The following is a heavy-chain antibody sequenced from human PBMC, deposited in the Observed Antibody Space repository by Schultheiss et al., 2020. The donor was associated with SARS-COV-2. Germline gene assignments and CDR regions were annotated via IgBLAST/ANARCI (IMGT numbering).Heavy chain of an antibody. D-gene: IGHD2-15*01. CDR2: IWYDGSNK. V-gene: IGHV3-33*01. CDR1: GFTFSSYG. CDR3: VRDRSWWTPYNCFDL. Sequence: GGSLRLSCAASGFTFSSYGMHWVRQAPGKGLEWVAVIWYDGSNKYYADSVKGRFTISRDNANNSLYLQMHSLRAEDTAVYYCVRDRSWWTPYNCFDLWGRGTLVTVSS. J-gene: IGHJ5*02.